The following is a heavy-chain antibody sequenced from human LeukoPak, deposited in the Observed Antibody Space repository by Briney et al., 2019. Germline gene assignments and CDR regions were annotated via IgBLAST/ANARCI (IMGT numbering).Heavy chain of an antibody. CDR2: ISGNSYST. V-gene: IGHV3-23*01. Sequence: PGGSLTLSCAASGFSFGTYAMSWVRQAPGKGLEWVSAISGNSYSTYYADSVKGRFTISRDNSKNTLSLQMNSLRAEDTAFYYCTKASGSAWRDDFDYWGQGTLVTVSS. CDR1: GFSFGTYA. J-gene: IGHJ4*02. CDR3: TKASGSAWRDDFDY. D-gene: IGHD6-19*01.